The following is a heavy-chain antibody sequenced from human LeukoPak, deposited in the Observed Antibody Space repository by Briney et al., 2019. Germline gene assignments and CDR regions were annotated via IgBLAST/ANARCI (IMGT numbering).Heavy chain of an antibody. CDR1: GFNFNNYA. Sequence: HSGGSLRLSCAASGFNFNNYAMHWVRQAPGKGLEWVALITYDGSNEYYADSVKGRLTISRDDSKNTLYLQMNSLRGEDTAVYYCAREQRGYDCYYWGQGTLVTVSS. CDR2: ITYDGSNE. D-gene: IGHD5-12*01. CDR3: AREQRGYDCYY. J-gene: IGHJ4*02. V-gene: IGHV3-30*04.